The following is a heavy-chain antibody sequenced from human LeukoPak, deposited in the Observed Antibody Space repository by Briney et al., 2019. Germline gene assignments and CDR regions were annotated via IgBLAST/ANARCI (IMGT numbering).Heavy chain of an antibody. V-gene: IGHV4-59*01. CDR3: AREGDSSASDY. J-gene: IGHJ4*02. Sequence: GSLRLSCTVSGGSISSYYWSWIRQPPGKGLEWVGYIYYSGSTNYNPSLKSRVTISVDTSKNQFSLKLSSVTAADTAVYYCAREGDSSASDYWGQGTLVTVSS. CDR1: GGSISSYY. CDR2: IYYSGST. D-gene: IGHD3-22*01.